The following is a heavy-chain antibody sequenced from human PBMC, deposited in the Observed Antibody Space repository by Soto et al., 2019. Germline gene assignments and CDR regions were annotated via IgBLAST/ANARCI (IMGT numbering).Heavy chain of an antibody. CDR2: LNSDGSIT. Sequence: EVQLVESGGGLVQPGGSLRLSCAASGFTFSGYWMHWVRQSPGKGLVWVSRLNSDGSITSYADSVKGRFTITRDNAKNTLYLQMNSLRAEDTAVYCCARGGAYNGGWFSWGPGTLVTVSS. CDR1: GFTFSGYW. J-gene: IGHJ4*02. CDR3: ARGGAYNGGWFS. D-gene: IGHD6-19*01. V-gene: IGHV3-74*01.